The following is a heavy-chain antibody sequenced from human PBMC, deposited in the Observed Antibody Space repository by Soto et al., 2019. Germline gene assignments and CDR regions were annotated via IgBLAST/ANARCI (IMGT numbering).Heavy chain of an antibody. CDR3: ARWSSPGLWFGEEGMDV. J-gene: IGHJ6*02. CDR1: GFTFSSYA. V-gene: IGHV3-30-3*01. D-gene: IGHD3-10*01. CDR2: ISYDGSNK. Sequence: GGSLRLSCAASGFTFSSYAMHWVRQAPGKGLEWVAVISYDGSNKYYADSVKGRFTISRDNSKNTLYLQMNSLRAEDTAVYYCARWSSPGLWFGEEGMDVWGQGTTVTVSS.